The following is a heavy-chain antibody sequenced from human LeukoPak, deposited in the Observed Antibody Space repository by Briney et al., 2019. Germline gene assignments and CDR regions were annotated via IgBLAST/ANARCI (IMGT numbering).Heavy chain of an antibody. J-gene: IGHJ4*02. CDR1: GFTFSNYW. Sequence: GGSLRLSCAASGFTFSNYWMHWVRQAPGKGLVWVSRINSDGSRTTYADSVKGRFTISRDNAKNSLYLQMNSLRAEDTAVYYCSRDPRNLDYWGQGTLVTVSS. V-gene: IGHV3-74*01. CDR3: SRDPRNLDY. D-gene: IGHD1-14*01. CDR2: INSDGSRT.